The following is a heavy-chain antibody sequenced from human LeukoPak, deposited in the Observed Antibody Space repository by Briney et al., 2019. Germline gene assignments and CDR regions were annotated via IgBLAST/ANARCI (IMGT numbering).Heavy chain of an antibody. D-gene: IGHD3-10*01. J-gene: IGHJ4*02. V-gene: IGHV3-21*01. CDR1: GFTFSSYS. CDR3: ARLGVRGVIGSGY. Sequence: PGGSLRLSCAASGFTFSSYSMNWVRQAPGKGLELVSSISSSSSYIYYGDSVKGRFTISRDNAKNSLYLQMNSLRAEDTAVYYCARLGVRGVIGSGYWGQGTLVTVSS. CDR2: ISSSSSYI.